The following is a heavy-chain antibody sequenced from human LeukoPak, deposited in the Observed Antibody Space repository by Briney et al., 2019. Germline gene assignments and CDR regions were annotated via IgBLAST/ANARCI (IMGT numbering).Heavy chain of an antibody. Sequence: GGSLRLSCAASGLPFSSYAMSWVRQAPGKGLEWVSAISGSSDSTYYVDSVKGRFTISRDNSKNTLYVQMNSLRAEDTAIYYCAKETKYSFGYGFDYWGQGSLVTVSS. V-gene: IGHV3-23*01. J-gene: IGHJ4*02. CDR1: GLPFSSYA. CDR2: ISGSSDST. D-gene: IGHD5-18*01. CDR3: AKETKYSFGYGFDY.